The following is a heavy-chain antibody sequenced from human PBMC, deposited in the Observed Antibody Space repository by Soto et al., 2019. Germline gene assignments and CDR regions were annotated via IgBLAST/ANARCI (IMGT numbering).Heavy chain of an antibody. CDR1: GGTFNSYI. D-gene: IGHD3-3*02. CDR2: IIPIFGSA. Sequence: ASVKVSCKTSGGTFNSYIITWVRQAPGQGLEWMGGIIPIFGSADYAQKLQGRVTITADESTSTAYMELSSLRSEDTAVYYCARAFASNKYYFDSWGQGTQVTVSS. J-gene: IGHJ4*02. CDR3: ARAFASNKYYFDS. V-gene: IGHV1-69*13.